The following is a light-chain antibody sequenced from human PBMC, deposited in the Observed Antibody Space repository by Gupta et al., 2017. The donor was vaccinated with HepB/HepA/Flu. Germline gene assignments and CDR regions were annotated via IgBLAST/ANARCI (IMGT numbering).Light chain of an antibody. J-gene: IGKJ1*01. CDR2: AAS. V-gene: IGKV1-27*01. CDR1: QGITNS. Sequence: DIHMTQSPSSLSASVGDRVTITCRARQGITNSLAWYQQKPGKVPKLLIYAASTLQSGVPSRFSGSGSGTDFTLTINSLQPEDVATYYCQKYDSAPWTFGHGTKVDIK. CDR3: QKYDSAPWT.